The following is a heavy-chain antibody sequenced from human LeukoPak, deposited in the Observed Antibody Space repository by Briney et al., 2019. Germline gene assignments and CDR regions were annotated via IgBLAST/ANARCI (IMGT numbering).Heavy chain of an antibody. CDR2: MNPNSGNT. CDR3: ARWGSSSSFFYYYYGMDV. D-gene: IGHD6-13*01. CDR1: GYTFTSYD. J-gene: IGHJ6*02. Sequence: ASVTVSCKASGYTFTSYDINWVRHASRQGLEWRGWMNPNSGNTGYAQKCQGRVTMTRNPSISTAYMELSSLRSEDTAVYYCARWGSSSSFFYYYYGMDVWGQGTTVTVSS. V-gene: IGHV1-8*01.